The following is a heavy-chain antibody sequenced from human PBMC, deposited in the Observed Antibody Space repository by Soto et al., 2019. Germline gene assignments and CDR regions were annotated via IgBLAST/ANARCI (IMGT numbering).Heavy chain of an antibody. V-gene: IGHV3-7*01. D-gene: IGHD2-15*01. CDR3: ARSFSIGVVVAAPDY. Sequence: GGSLRLSCAASGFTFSSYWMSWVRQAPGKGLEWVANIKQDGSEKYYVDSVKGRFTISRDKAKNSLYLQMNSLRAEDTAVYYCARSFSIGVVVAAPDYWGQGTLVTVSS. CDR1: GFTFSSYW. CDR2: IKQDGSEK. J-gene: IGHJ4*02.